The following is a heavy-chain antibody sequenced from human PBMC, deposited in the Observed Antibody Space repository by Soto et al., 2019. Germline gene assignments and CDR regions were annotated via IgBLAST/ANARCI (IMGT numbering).Heavy chain of an antibody. V-gene: IGHV3-66*01. CDR1: EFTLSGHF. J-gene: IGHJ4*02. CDR2: MISGGST. D-gene: IGHD3-10*01. Sequence: EVQLLESGGGLAQPGGSRRLSCAASEFTLSGHFMSWVRQPPGKGLEWVSIMISGGSTDYADSVKGRFIISRDNSKNILYLQMNNLRAEDTATGYGAKIYGSGSCHWGQRALVIVSS. CDR3: AKIYGSGSCH.